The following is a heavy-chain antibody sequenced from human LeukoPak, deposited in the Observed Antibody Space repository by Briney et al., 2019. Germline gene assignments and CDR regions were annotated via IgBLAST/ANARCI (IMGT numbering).Heavy chain of an antibody. CDR3: AKAGTGGNSELGY. D-gene: IGHD4-23*01. J-gene: IGHJ4*02. Sequence: GGPLRLSCAASGFTFDDYAMHWVRQAPGKGLEWVSLISWDGGSTYYADSVKGRFTISRDNSKNSLYLQMNSLRAEDTALYYCAKAGTGGNSELGYWGQGTLVTVSS. V-gene: IGHV3-43D*03. CDR2: ISWDGGST. CDR1: GFTFDDYA.